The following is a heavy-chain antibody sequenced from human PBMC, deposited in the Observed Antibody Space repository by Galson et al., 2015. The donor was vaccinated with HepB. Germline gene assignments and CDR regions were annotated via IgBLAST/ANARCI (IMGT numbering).Heavy chain of an antibody. Sequence: SLRLSCAASGFTFSSYGMHWVRQAPGKGLEWVAVISYDGSNKYYADSVKGRFTISRDNSKNTLYPQMNSLRAEDTAVYYCAKDPGRYSGYPHWFDPWGQGTLVTVSS. CDR3: AKDPGRYSGYPHWFDP. J-gene: IGHJ5*02. D-gene: IGHD5-12*01. CDR1: GFTFSSYG. V-gene: IGHV3-30*18. CDR2: ISYDGSNK.